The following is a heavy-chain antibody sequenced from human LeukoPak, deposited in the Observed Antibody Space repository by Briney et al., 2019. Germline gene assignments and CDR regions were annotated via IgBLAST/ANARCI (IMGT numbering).Heavy chain of an antibody. D-gene: IGHD3-22*01. Sequence: ASVKVSCKASGYTFTGYYMHWVRQATGQGLEWMGWMNPNSGNTGYAQKFQGRVTMTRNTSISTAYMELSSLRSEDTAVYYCASVRSGYYDSSGRPDAFDIWGQGTMVTVSS. CDR2: MNPNSGNT. J-gene: IGHJ3*02. CDR3: ASVRSGYYDSSGRPDAFDI. V-gene: IGHV1-8*02. CDR1: GYTFTGYY.